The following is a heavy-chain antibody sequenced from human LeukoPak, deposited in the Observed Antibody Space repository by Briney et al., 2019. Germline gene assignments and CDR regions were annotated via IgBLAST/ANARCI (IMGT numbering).Heavy chain of an antibody. D-gene: IGHD3-10*01. V-gene: IGHV3-23*01. Sequence: GGSLRLSCAASGFTFSTYAMNWVRQAPGKGLEWVSTIAPNGATYYADSVKGRFTVSRDNSKNTLFLQMNSLRAEDAAVYYCAKYRIITRSPFDYWGQGTLVTVSS. CDR1: GFTFSTYA. J-gene: IGHJ4*02. CDR3: AKYRIITRSPFDY. CDR2: IAPNGAT.